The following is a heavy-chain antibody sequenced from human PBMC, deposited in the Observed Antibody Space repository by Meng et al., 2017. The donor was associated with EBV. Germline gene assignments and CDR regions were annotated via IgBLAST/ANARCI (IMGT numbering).Heavy chain of an antibody. J-gene: IGHJ4*02. CDR1: GGTFSSYA. CDR2: IIPIFGTA. Sequence: QGLRVQSGAEVKKPGSSVKVSWKPSGGTFSSYASSWVRQAPGQGLEWMGGIIPIFGTANYAQKFQGRVTITADKSTSTAYMELSSLRSEDTAVYYCARAEIAAAGRLDYWGQGTLVTVSS. D-gene: IGHD6-13*01. V-gene: IGHV1-69*06. CDR3: ARAEIAAAGRLDY.